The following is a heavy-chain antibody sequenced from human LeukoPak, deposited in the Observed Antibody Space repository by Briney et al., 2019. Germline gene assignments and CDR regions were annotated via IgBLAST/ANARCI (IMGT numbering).Heavy chain of an antibody. Sequence: GRSLRLSCTTSGFTFGDYPMSWVRQAPGKGLEWVSSISSSSSYIYYADSVKGRFTISRDNAKNSLYLQMNSLRAEDTAVYYCARSPYHYDSSGSYDYWGQGTLVTVSS. J-gene: IGHJ4*02. CDR3: ARSPYHYDSSGSYDY. V-gene: IGHV3-21*01. CDR2: ISSSSSYI. CDR1: GFTFGDYP. D-gene: IGHD3-22*01.